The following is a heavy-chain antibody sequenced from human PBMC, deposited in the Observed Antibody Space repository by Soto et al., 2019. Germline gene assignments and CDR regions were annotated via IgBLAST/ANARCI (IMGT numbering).Heavy chain of an antibody. CDR2: IYHSGST. J-gene: IGHJ4*02. Sequence: PSETLSLTCAVSGGSISSSNWWSWVRQPPGKGLEWIGEIYHSGSTNYNPSLKSRVTISVDKSKNQFSLKLSSVTAADTAVYYCARANNNDYGDYNDFDYWGQGTLVTVSS. V-gene: IGHV4-4*02. CDR3: ARANNNDYGDYNDFDY. CDR1: GGSISSSNW. D-gene: IGHD4-17*01.